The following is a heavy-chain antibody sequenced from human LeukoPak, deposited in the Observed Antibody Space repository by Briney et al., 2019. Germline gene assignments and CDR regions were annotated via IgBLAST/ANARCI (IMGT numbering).Heavy chain of an antibody. V-gene: IGHV1-69*05. Sequence: ASVKVSCKASGGTFSRYTMSWVRQAPGQGLEYMGGIFPIFATPNYAQQFQGRVTITTDESTSTTSMQLRRLTSEDTAVYYCAIGPEYSSGWYYFDYWGQGALVTVSS. CDR1: GGTFSRYT. J-gene: IGHJ4*02. CDR2: IFPIFATP. CDR3: AIGPEYSSGWYYFDY. D-gene: IGHD6-19*01.